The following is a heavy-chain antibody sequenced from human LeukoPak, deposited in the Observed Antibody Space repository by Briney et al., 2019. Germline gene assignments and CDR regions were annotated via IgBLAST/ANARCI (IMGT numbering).Heavy chain of an antibody. CDR1: GFTFSSYA. D-gene: IGHD2-15*01. CDR3: AKAMGVVVAATIGDY. Sequence: GGSLRLSCAASGFTFSSYAMSWVRQAPGKGLEWVSAISGSGGSTYYADSVKGRFTISRDNSKNTLYLQMNSLRAEDTAVYYCAKAMGVVVAATIGDYWGQGTLVTVSS. V-gene: IGHV3-23*01. CDR2: ISGSGGST. J-gene: IGHJ4*02.